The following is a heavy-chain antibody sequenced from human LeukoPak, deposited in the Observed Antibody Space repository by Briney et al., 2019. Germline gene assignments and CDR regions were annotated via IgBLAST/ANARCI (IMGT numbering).Heavy chain of an antibody. Sequence: SETLSLTCTVSGDSISNNNYYWGWIRQSPGKELEWIGSIYYTGSTYYNPSLRSRVTISVDTSKNQFSLKLSSVTAADTAVYYCARGSRDGYNYRRGIAYFQHWGQGTLVTVSS. D-gene: IGHD5-24*01. V-gene: IGHV4-39*07. CDR1: GDSISNNNYY. J-gene: IGHJ1*01. CDR2: IYYTGST. CDR3: ARGSRDGYNYRRGIAYFQH.